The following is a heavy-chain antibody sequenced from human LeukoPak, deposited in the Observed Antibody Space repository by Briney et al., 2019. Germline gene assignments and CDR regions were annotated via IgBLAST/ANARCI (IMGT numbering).Heavy chain of an antibody. V-gene: IGHV4-4*07. Sequence: SETLSLTCTVSGGSISNYYWNCIRQPAGKGLEWIGRIYTSGSTNYNPSLRSRVTMSVDTSKNQFSLKLSSVTAADTAVYYCARQQIPVAGTGEGYWGQGTLVTVSS. CDR1: GGSISNYY. CDR2: IYTSGST. D-gene: IGHD6-19*01. J-gene: IGHJ4*02. CDR3: ARQQIPVAGTGEGY.